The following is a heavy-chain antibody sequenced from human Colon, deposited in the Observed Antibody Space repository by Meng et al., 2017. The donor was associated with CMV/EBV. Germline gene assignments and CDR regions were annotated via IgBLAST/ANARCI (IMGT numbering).Heavy chain of an antibody. Sequence: GGSLRLSCAASGFTFNNFEMNWVRQAPGKGLEWVSYISSSSSPIYYADSVRGRFTISRDNAKKSLYLQMNSLRAEDSAVYYCAKGGVDTSMIYFYDMDVWGQGTTVTVSS. D-gene: IGHD5-18*01. V-gene: IGHV3-48*03. J-gene: IGHJ6*02. CDR1: GFTFNNFE. CDR2: ISSSSSPI. CDR3: AKGGVDTSMIYFYDMDV.